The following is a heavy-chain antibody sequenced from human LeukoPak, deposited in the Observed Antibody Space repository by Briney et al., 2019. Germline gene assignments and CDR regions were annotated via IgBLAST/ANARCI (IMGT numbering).Heavy chain of an antibody. V-gene: IGHV1-24*01. CDR3: ATPRTSLRGVINPGYFDY. CDR1: GYTLTGLS. J-gene: IGHJ4*02. Sequence: ASVKVSCKVSGYTLTGLSMHWVRQAPGKGLEWMGRFDPEDGETIYAQKFQGRVTMTEDTSTDTAYMELSSLRSEDTAVYYCATPRTSLRGVINPGYFDYWGQGTLVTVSS. D-gene: IGHD3-10*01. CDR2: FDPEDGET.